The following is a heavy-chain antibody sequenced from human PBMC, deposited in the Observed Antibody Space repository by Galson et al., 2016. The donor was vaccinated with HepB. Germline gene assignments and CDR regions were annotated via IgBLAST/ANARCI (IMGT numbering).Heavy chain of an antibody. J-gene: IGHJ4*02. CDR1: GGTFSSYA. Sequence: SVKVSCKASGGTFSSYAIGWVRQAPGQGLEWMGRIIPIFATANYAQRFHGRVTITADESTSTAYMELSSLRSEDTAVYYCVRGSHYYDSSGPFAYWGQGTLVTVSS. D-gene: IGHD3-22*01. CDR3: VRGSHYYDSSGPFAY. CDR2: IIPIFATA. V-gene: IGHV1-69*13.